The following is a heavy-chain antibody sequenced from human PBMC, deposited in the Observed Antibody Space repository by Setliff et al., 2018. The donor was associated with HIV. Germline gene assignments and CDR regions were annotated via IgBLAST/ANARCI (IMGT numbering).Heavy chain of an antibody. V-gene: IGHV3-11*01. CDR3: ARGGDYNFWSGYKYNYYYGMDV. J-gene: IGHJ6*02. Sequence: GGSLRLSCAASGFTFSDYYMSWIRQAPGKGLEWVSCISSSGSTIYYADSVKGRLTISRDNAKNSLYLQMNSLRAEDTAVYYCARGGDYNFWSGYKYNYYYGMDVWGHGTTVTVSS. CDR1: GFTFSDYY. D-gene: IGHD3-3*01. CDR2: ISSSGSTI.